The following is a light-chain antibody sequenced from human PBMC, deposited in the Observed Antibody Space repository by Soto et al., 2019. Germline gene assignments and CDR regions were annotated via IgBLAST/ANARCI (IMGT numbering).Light chain of an antibody. CDR1: QGLTTNY. CDR2: GTS. Sequence: EIVLTQSPGTLSLSPGERAILSCRASQGLTTNYLAWYQQRPGQAPSLLMYGTSSRATGIPDRFSGSGSGTDFTLTISRLEPEDFAVYYCQQYGSSPRTFGQGTKVDI. J-gene: IGKJ1*01. CDR3: QQYGSSPRT. V-gene: IGKV3-20*01.